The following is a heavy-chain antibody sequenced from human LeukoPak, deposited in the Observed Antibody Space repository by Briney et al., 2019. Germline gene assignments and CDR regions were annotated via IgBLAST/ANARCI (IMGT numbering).Heavy chain of an antibody. Sequence: GGSLRLSCAASGFTFSSYEMNWVRQAPGKGLEWVAVISYDGSNKYYADSVKGRFTISRDNSKNTLYLQMNSLRAEDTAVYYCARDSGSSGYYYYYYYMDVWGKGTTVTVSS. V-gene: IGHV3-30*04. J-gene: IGHJ6*03. D-gene: IGHD3-22*01. CDR1: GFTFSSYE. CDR2: ISYDGSNK. CDR3: ARDSGSSGYYYYYYYMDV.